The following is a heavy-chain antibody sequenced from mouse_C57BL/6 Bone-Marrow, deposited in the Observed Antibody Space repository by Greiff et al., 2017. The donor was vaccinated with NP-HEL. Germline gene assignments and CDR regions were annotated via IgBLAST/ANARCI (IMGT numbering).Heavy chain of an antibody. Sequence: VQLQQSGAELARPGASVKLSCKASGYTFTSYGISWVKQRPGQGLEWIGEIYPRSGSTYYNEKFKGKATLTADKSSSTAYMELRSLTSEDSAVYFYARDYYGSSCWFAYWGRGTGVTVS. J-gene: IGHJ3*01. CDR3: ARDYYGSSCWFAY. CDR1: GYTFTSYG. V-gene: IGHV1-81*01. CDR2: IYPRSGST. D-gene: IGHD1-1*01.